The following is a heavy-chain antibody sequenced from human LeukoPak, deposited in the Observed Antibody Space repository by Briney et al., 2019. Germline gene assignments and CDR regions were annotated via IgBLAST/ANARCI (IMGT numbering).Heavy chain of an antibody. J-gene: IGHJ4*02. V-gene: IGHV3-23*01. D-gene: IGHD2-15*01. Sequence: SGGSLRLSCAASGFTFSTFAMIWVRQPPGKGLEWVSSIFPSGGEIHYADSVRGRFTISRDNSKSTLSLQMNSLRAEDTAIYYCAKGSISGVVLVPATCAPNDYWGQGTLVTVSS. CDR3: AKGSISGVVLVPATCAPNDY. CDR2: IFPSGGEI. CDR1: GFTFSTFA.